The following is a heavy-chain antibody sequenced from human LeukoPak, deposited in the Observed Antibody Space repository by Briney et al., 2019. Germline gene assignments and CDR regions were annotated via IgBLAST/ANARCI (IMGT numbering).Heavy chain of an antibody. CDR2: IYHSGST. CDR3: ARTYDRIFDY. CDR1: GYSISSGYY. D-gene: IGHD3-9*01. V-gene: IGHV4-38-2*02. J-gene: IGHJ4*02. Sequence: SETLSLTCTVSGYSISSGYYWGWIRQPPGKGLEWIGSIYHSGSTYYNPSLKSRVTISVDTSKNQFSLKLSSVTAADTAVYYCARTYDRIFDYWGQGTLVTVSS.